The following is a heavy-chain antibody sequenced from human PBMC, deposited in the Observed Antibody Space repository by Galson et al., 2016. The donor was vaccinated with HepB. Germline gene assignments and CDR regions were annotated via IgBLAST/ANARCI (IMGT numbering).Heavy chain of an antibody. J-gene: IGHJ6*02. CDR3: AKLEGRLTYYGMDV. V-gene: IGHV3-23*01. D-gene: IGHD3-16*01. CDR1: GFTFSSYA. Sequence: SLRLSCAASGFTFSSYAMTWVRQAPGKGLEWVSGIRHSGGRTYYADSVNGRFTISRDNSKNTLYLQMNSLRAEDTAVYYCAKLEGRLTYYGMDVWGHGTTVTVAS. CDR2: IRHSGGRT.